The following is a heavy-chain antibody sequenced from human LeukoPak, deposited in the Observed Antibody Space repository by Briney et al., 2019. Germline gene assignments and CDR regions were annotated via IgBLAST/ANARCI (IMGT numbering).Heavy chain of an antibody. CDR1: GGSFSGYY. D-gene: IGHD6-6*01. Sequence: SETLSLTCAVYGGSFSGYYWSWIRQPPGKGLEWIGEINHSGSTNYNPPLKSRVTISVDTSKNQFSLKLSSVTAADTAVYYCARGGPHTAARPLDYWGQGTLVTVSS. V-gene: IGHV4-34*01. CDR2: INHSGST. CDR3: ARGGPHTAARPLDY. J-gene: IGHJ4*02.